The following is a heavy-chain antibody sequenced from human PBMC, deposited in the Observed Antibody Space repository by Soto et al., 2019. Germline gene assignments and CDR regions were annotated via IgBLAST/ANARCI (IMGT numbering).Heavy chain of an antibody. D-gene: IGHD3-3*01. Sequence: GASVKVSCKASGYTFTSYDINWVRQATGQGLEWMGWMNPNSGNTGYAQKFQGRVTMTRNTSISTAYMELSSLRSEDTAVYYCAIKGSLRFLEWLPPTSYYYYYMDVWGKGTTVTVSS. CDR1: GYTFTSYD. CDR2: MNPNSGNT. J-gene: IGHJ6*03. CDR3: AIKGSLRFLEWLPPTSYYYYYMDV. V-gene: IGHV1-8*01.